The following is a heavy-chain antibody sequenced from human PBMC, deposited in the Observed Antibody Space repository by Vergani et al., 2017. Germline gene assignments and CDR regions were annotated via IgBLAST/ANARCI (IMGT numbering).Heavy chain of an antibody. CDR1: GFTFSNYG. Sequence: QVQLVESGGGVVQPGGSLRLSCGASGFTFSNYGMHWVRQAPGKGLERVTFIRYDGSNTYYADSVKGRFTISRDNSKNTLFLQMNSLRPEDTAVYYCARGTVTGSRYFDYWGQGTLVTVSS. V-gene: IGHV3-30*02. CDR3: ARGTVTGSRYFDY. J-gene: IGHJ4*02. D-gene: IGHD6-19*01. CDR2: IRYDGSNT.